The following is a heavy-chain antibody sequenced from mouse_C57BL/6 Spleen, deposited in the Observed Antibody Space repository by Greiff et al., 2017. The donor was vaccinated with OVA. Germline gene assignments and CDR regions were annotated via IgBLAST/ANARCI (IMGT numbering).Heavy chain of an antibody. V-gene: IGHV5-16*01. CDR3: ARCDCYFYYAMDY. J-gene: IGHJ4*01. D-gene: IGHD2-3*01. Sequence: EVKLVESEGGLVQPGSSMKLSCTASGFTFSDYYMAWVRQVPEKGLEWVANINYDGSSTYYLDSLKSRFIISRDNAKNILYLQMSSLKSEDTATYYCARCDCYFYYAMDYWGQGTSVTVSS. CDR1: GFTFSDYY. CDR2: INYDGSST.